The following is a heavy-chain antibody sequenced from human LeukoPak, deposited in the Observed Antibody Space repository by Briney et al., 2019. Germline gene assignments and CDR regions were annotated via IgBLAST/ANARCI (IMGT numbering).Heavy chain of an antibody. CDR1: GGSFSGYY. CDR2: INHSGST. D-gene: IGHD5-12*01. J-gene: IGHJ4*02. CDR3: ARKGGYSGYLGY. V-gene: IGHV4-34*01. Sequence: SETLSLTCAVYGGSFSGYYWSWIRQPPGKGLEWIGEINHSGSTNYNPSLKSRVIISVDTSKNQFSLKLSSVTAADTAVYYCARKGGYSGYLGYWGQGILVTVSS.